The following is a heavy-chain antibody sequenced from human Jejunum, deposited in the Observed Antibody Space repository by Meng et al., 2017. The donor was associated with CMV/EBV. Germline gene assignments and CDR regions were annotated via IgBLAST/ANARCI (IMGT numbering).Heavy chain of an antibody. V-gene: IGHV1-18*01. J-gene: IGHJ5*02. CDR2: ISAHNGNT. CDR3: AASSSSWYQNWFDP. D-gene: IGHD6-13*01. Sequence: QVQLGQSGAEVKKPGASVKVSCKASGYTFTSYGISWVRQAPGQGLEWMGWISAHNGNTNYAQKLQGRVTMTTDTSTSTAYMELRSLRSDDTAVYYCAASSSSWYQNWFDPWGQGTLVTVSS. CDR1: GYTFTSYG.